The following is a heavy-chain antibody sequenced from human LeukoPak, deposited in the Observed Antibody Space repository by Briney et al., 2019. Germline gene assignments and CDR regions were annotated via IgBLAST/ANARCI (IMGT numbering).Heavy chain of an antibody. CDR1: GYTFTAYY. Sequence: ASVTVSCKASGYTFTAYYMRWVRQAPGQGLEWMGLINPNTGVKKFAQKFQGRVTMSRDTSISTAYMELNRLTSDDTAVYYCARGDYGRADPWGQGSLITVSS. V-gene: IGHV1-2*02. CDR2: INPNTGVK. J-gene: IGHJ5*02. D-gene: IGHD4-17*01. CDR3: ARGDYGRADP.